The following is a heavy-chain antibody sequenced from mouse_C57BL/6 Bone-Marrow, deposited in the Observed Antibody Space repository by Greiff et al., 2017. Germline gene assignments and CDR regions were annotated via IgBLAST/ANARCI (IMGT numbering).Heavy chain of an antibody. CDR2: ISDGGSYT. V-gene: IGHV5-4*01. D-gene: IGHD2-3*01. CDR3: GRDRDGYLYYYAMDY. CDR1: GFTFSSYA. J-gene: IGHJ4*01. Sequence: EVKLVESGGGLVKPGGSLKLSCAASGFTFSSYAMSWVRQTPEKRLEWVATISDGGSYTYYPDNVKGRFTISRDHAKNNLYLQLSHLKSEDTAMYYCGRDRDGYLYYYAMDYWGQGTSVTVSS.